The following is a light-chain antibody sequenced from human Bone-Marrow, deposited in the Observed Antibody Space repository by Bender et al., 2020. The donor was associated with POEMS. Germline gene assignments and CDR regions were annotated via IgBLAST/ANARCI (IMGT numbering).Light chain of an antibody. CDR1: NIQSKS. J-gene: IGLJ1*01. CDR3: QVWDGTDDHRGV. V-gene: IGLV3-21*02. Sequence: SYVLTQPPSVSVAPGQTATITCGGNNIQSKSVHWYQQKPGQAPILVICDDSDRPSGIPERFSGSNSGNTATLTISRVEAGDEADYYCQVWDGTDDHRGVFGGGTTVTVL. CDR2: DDS.